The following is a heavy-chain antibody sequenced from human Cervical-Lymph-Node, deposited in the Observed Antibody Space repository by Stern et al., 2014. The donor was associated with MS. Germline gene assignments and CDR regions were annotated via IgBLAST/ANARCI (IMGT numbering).Heavy chain of an antibody. Sequence: EVQLEESGAEVKKPGESLKISCKGSEYNFNTHWIAWVRQMPGKGLEWLGNIYTGNSYTRYNPSLQGQVSISADKSITTAYLHFSSLKASDSAMYFCARHGGPNWNHEAHNWFDPWGQGTLVTVSS. J-gene: IGHJ5*02. D-gene: IGHD1-14*01. CDR3: ARHGGPNWNHEAHNWFDP. CDR1: EYNFNTHW. CDR2: IYTGNSYT. V-gene: IGHV5-51*03.